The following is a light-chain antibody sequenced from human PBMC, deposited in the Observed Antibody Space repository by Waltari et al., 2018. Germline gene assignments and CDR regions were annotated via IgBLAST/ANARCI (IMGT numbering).Light chain of an antibody. J-gene: IGLJ2*01. CDR2: DDS. CDR1: KIGGKS. Sequence: SYVLTQPPSVSVAPGQTARITCGGDKIGGKSVHWYQQKPGQAPVLVVHDDSHRPSGIPERLSGSNSGNTATLTVSRVEAGDEADYYCQVWDSNSDHYVVFGGGTKLTVL. V-gene: IGLV3-21*02. CDR3: QVWDSNSDHYVV.